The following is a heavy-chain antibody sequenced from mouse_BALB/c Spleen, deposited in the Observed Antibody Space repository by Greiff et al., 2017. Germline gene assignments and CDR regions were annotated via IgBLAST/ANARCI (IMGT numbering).Heavy chain of an antibody. Sequence: EVQLVESGGGLVKPGGSLKLSCAASGFAFSSYDMSWVRQTPEKRLEWVAYISSGGGSTYYPDTVKGRFTISRDNAKNTLYLQMSSLKSEDTAMYYCARLFFIPPTGYFDVGAQGPRSPSPQ. V-gene: IGHV5-12-1*01. CDR3: ARLFFIPPTGYFDV. J-gene: IGHJ1*01. CDR2: ISSGGGST. D-gene: IGHD1-1*01. CDR1: GFAFSSYD.